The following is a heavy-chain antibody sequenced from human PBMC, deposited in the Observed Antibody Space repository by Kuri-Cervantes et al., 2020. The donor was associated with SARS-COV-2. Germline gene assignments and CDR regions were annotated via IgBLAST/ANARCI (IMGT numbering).Heavy chain of an antibody. J-gene: IGHJ6*03. CDR2: ISYDGSNK. CDR3: AREGYCSSTSSSRGYYYYYMDV. D-gene: IGHD2-2*01. V-gene: IGHV3-30-3*01. CDR1: GFTFSNYA. Sequence: GESLKISCAASGFTFSNYAMHWVRQAPGKGLEWVAVISYDGSNKYYADSVKGRFTISRDNSKNTLYLQMNSLRAEDTAVYYCAREGYCSSTSSSRGYYYYYMDVWGKGTTVTVSS.